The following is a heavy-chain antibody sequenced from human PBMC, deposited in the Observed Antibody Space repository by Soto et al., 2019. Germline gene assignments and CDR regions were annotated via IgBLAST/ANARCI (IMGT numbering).Heavy chain of an antibody. D-gene: IGHD6-13*01. Sequence: PSETLSPTCAVYGRSRSFSGYLWSWIRQPPGNGLEWIGELNHSGSTNYNPSLKSRVPISVDTSKNQFTLGLSSVTAADTAVYYCARGRQGYSSSWYVDWGQGTLVTVSS. J-gene: IGHJ4*02. CDR3: ARGRQGYSSSWYVD. CDR1: GRSRSFSGYL. CDR2: LNHSGST. V-gene: IGHV4-34*01.